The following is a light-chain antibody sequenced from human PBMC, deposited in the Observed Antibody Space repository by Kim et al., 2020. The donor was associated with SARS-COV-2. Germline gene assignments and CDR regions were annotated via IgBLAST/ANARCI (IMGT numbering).Light chain of an antibody. CDR1: NIGSKS. V-gene: IGLV3-21*04. J-gene: IGLJ3*02. CDR3: QVWDSSSDHPV. CDR2: YDS. Sequence: SYELTQPPSVSVAPGKTARITCGGNNIGSKSVHWYQQKPGQAPVLVIYYDSDRPSGIPERFSGSNSGNTATLTISRVVAGDEADYYCQVWDSSSDHPVFG.